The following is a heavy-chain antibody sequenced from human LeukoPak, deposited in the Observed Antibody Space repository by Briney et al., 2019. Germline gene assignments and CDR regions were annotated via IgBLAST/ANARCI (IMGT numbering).Heavy chain of an antibody. CDR2: MYTGGGR. CDR1: GFSVSNYY. Sequence: GGSLRLSCAASGFSVSNYYMSWVRQPPGKGLEWVSVMYTGGGRYYGDSVKGRFTISRDNSKNTVFLQMNSLRVEDTALYYCTRGQSYCGADCYSNWGQGTLVTVSS. D-gene: IGHD2-21*02. V-gene: IGHV3-66*01. CDR3: TRGQSYCGADCYSN. J-gene: IGHJ4*02.